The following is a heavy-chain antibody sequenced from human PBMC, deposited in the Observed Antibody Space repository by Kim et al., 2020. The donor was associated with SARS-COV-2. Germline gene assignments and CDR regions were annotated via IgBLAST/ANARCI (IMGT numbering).Heavy chain of an antibody. J-gene: IGHJ3*01. D-gene: IGHD2-21*01. CDR2: VDGPGTST. CDR3: VRDYNFHMVAKINHGAFDV. CDR1: GFAFSDYW. V-gene: IGHV3-74*01. Sequence: GGSLRLSCTASGFAFSDYWMDWVRQVPGKGLVRVSHVDGPGTSTSYADSVKGRFTIFRDNAKNTLYLQMNSLRAEDTAVYYCVRDYNFHMVAKINHGAFDVWGQGAMVTVST.